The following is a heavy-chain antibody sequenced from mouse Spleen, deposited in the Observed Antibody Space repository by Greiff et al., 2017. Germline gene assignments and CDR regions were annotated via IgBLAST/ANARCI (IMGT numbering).Heavy chain of an antibody. Sequence: EVMLVESGGGLVQPGGSRKLSCAASGFTFSSFGMHWVRQAPEKGLEWVAYISSGSSTIYYADTVKGRFTISRDNPKNTLFLQMTSLRSEDTAMYYCARRDRYDGRAMDYWGQGTSVTVSS. D-gene: IGHD2-14*01. CDR3: ARRDRYDGRAMDY. CDR1: GFTFSSFG. J-gene: IGHJ4*01. V-gene: IGHV5-17*02. CDR2: ISSGSSTI.